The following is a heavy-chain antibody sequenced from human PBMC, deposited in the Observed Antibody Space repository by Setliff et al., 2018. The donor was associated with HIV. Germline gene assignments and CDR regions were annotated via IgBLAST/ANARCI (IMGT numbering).Heavy chain of an antibody. Sequence: SETLSLTCAVYGGSFSGYYWSWIRQPPGKGLEWIGEINHSGSTNYKPSLKSRVTISVDTSKNQFSLRLSSVAAGDTAVYYCARSIVPVASGYYYFEYWGQGTLVTVSS. CDR1: GGSFSGYY. CDR2: INHSGST. J-gene: IGHJ4*02. V-gene: IGHV4-34*01. D-gene: IGHD3-3*01. CDR3: ARSIVPVASGYYYFEY.